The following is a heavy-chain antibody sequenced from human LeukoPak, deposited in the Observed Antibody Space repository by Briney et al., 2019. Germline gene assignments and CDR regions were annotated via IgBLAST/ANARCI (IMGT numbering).Heavy chain of an antibody. CDR2: ISGSDDGT. D-gene: IGHD1-26*01. CDR1: GFTFSTYA. CDR3: ARDPYSGGYSAGLYYYYYMDV. V-gene: IGHV3-23*01. Sequence: GGSLRLSCAASGFTFSTYAMSWVRQIPGKGLEWVSAISGSDDGTYYADSVKGRLTISRDNSRNTLYLQMNTLRAEDTAVYFCARDPYSGGYSAGLYYYYYMDVWGKGTTVTISS. J-gene: IGHJ6*03.